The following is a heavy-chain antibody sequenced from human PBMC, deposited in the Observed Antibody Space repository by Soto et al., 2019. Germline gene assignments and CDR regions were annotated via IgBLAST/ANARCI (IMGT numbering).Heavy chain of an antibody. CDR1: GFTFSSYG. CDR3: ARDRGYCSSTSCYHVSRDYYYGMDV. CDR2: IWYDGSNK. J-gene: IGHJ6*02. Sequence: PGGSLRLSCAASGFTFSSYGMHWVRQAPGKGLEWVAVIWYDGSNKYYADSVKGRFTISRDNSKNTLYLQMNSLRAEDTAVYYCARDRGYCSSTSCYHVSRDYYYGMDVWGQGTTVTV. V-gene: IGHV3-33*01. D-gene: IGHD2-2*01.